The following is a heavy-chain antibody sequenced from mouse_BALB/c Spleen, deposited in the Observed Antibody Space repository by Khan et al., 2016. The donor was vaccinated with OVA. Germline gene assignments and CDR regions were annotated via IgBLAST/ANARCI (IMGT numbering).Heavy chain of an antibody. CDR3: ARGNYYGYYFDY. J-gene: IGHJ2*01. CDR2: IRYSGVT. Sequence: EVELVESGPGLVKPSQSLSLTCTVTGYSITSGYAWNWIRQFPGNKLEWMGYIRYSGVTSYTPSLKSRISITRDTSKNQFFLQLNSVTTEDTATYDCARGNYYGYYFDYWGQGTTLTVSS. V-gene: IGHV3-2*02. CDR1: GYSITSGYA. D-gene: IGHD1-1*01.